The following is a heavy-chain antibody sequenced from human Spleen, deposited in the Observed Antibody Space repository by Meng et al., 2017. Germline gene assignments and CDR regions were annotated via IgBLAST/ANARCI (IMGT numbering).Heavy chain of an antibody. J-gene: IGHJ4*02. V-gene: IGHV4-4*02. CDR1: SGSINSGHW. D-gene: IGHD6-13*01. Sequence: SETLSLTCAVSSGSINSGHWWAWFRQPPGKGLEWIGEIFPSSSTNYNPSLKSRVTISVDRSKNQSSLRMTSVAAADTAIYYCARSFSSSWVFDLWGQGTLVTVSS. CDR2: IFPSSST. CDR3: ARSFSSSWVFDL.